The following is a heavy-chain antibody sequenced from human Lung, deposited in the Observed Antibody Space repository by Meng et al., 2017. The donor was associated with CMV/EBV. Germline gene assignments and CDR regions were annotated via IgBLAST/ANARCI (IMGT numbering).Heavy chain of an antibody. CDR1: GDPFSNLA. Sequence: KVSCKAPGDPFSNLASRWVRQTPGRGLEWMGGIIPTFNTIKYAQKFQGRLTITTDRSTSTAYMDLSSLRSDDTAVYYCVRDRIGWFDPWGQGTLVTVSS. CDR2: IIPTFNTI. V-gene: IGHV1-69*05. D-gene: IGHD2-15*01. CDR3: VRDRIGWFDP. J-gene: IGHJ5*02.